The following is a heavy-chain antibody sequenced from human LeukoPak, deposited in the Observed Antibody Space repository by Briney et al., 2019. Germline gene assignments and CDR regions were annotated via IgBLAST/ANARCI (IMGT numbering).Heavy chain of an antibody. J-gene: IGHJ4*02. D-gene: IGHD3-16*02. V-gene: IGHV3-15*01. CDR2: IKSKTDGGTT. CDR3: TTRDDYVWGSYRYSSPPDY. CDR1: GFTFSNAW. Sequence: GGSLRLSCAASGFTFSNAWMSWVRQAPGKGLEWVGRIKSKTDGGTTDYAAPVKGRFTISRDDSKNTLYLQMNSLKTEDTAVYYCTTRDDYVWGSYRYSSPPDYWGQGTLVTVSS.